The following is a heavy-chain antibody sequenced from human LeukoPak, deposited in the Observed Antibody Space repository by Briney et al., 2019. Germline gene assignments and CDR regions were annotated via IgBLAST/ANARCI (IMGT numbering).Heavy chain of an antibody. D-gene: IGHD3-10*01. CDR1: GCTFTSYD. V-gene: IGHV1-8*01. CDR2: SNLKSGKT. J-gene: IGHJ6*02. CDR3: ARVCRLGEFIPLYYYYGLDV. Sequence: SVKVSCKGSGCTFTSYDRNGVRQASGQGREGVGCSNLKSGKTGYTHKLQGRVTMTRNTSISTVYKELSRLRSDDTAVYYRARVCRLGEFIPLYYYYGLDVWGQGTTVTVSS.